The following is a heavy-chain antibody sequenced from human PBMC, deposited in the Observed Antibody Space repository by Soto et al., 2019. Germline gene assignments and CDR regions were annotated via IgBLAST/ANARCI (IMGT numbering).Heavy chain of an antibody. CDR2: IYPADSDT. CDR1: GYTFRPHW. V-gene: IGHV5-51*01. CDR3: ARQSKKSFSEILAAHYCFDY. J-gene: IGHJ4*02. D-gene: IGHD3-9*01. Sequence: PGESLKISCKASGYTFRPHWIAWVRQVPGKGLAWMGIIYPADSDTKYSPSFQGQVTISVDESINTADLQWSSLKATDTAMYYCARQSKKSFSEILAAHYCFDYWGQGTLVTVSS.